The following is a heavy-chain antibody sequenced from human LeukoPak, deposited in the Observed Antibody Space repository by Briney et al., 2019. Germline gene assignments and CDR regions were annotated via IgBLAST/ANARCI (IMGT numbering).Heavy chain of an antibody. CDR1: GGSFSGYY. V-gene: IGHV4-34*01. D-gene: IGHD3-10*01. J-gene: IGHJ4*02. CDR3: ARPSGSGSYYNGFDY. CDR2: INHSGST. Sequence: SETLSLTCAVYGGSFSGYYWSWIRQPPGKGLEWIGEINHSGSTNYNPSLKSRVTISVDTSKNQFSPKLSSVTAADTAVYYCARPSGSGSYYNGFDYWGQGTLVTVSS.